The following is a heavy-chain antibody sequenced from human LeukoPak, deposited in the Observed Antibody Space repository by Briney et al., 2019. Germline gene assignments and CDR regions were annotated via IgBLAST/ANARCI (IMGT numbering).Heavy chain of an antibody. Sequence: SETLSLTCTVSGGSISSGSYYWSWIRQPAGKGLEWIGRIYTSGSTNYNPSLKSRVTISVDTSKNQFSLKLSSVTAEDTAVYYCARGVDLADYYGSGYWGQGTLVTVSS. CDR3: ARGVDLADYYGSGY. D-gene: IGHD3-10*01. CDR2: IYTSGST. V-gene: IGHV4-61*02. CDR1: GGSISSGSYY. J-gene: IGHJ4*02.